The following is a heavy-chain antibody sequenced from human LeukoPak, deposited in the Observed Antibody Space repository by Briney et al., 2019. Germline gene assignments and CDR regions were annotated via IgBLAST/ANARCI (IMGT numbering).Heavy chain of an antibody. V-gene: IGHV4-38-2*02. CDR2: MYHSGDT. D-gene: IGHD3-22*01. Sequence: SETLSLTCTVSGYSVSSGYYWGWIRQPPGKGLEWIASMYHSGDTYYNPSLRSRVTISVDTSKNQFYLKLSSVTAADTAVYYCARVAYFDSGGYYYYFDYWGQGTLVTVSS. J-gene: IGHJ4*02. CDR1: GYSVSSGYY. CDR3: ARVAYFDSGGYYYYFDY.